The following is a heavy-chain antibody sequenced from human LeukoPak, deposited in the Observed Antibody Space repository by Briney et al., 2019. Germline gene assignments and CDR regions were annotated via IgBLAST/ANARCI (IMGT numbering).Heavy chain of an antibody. CDR2: IYYSGST. V-gene: IGHV4-39*07. D-gene: IGHD5-24*01. CDR3: ARVVVRDANNYKDY. J-gene: IGHJ4*02. CDR1: GGSISSSSYY. Sequence: PSETLSLTCTVSGGSISSSSYYWGWIRQPPGKGLEWIGSIYYSGSTYYNPSLKSRVTISVDTSKNQFSLKLSSVTAADTAVYYCARVVVRDANNYKDYWGQGTLVTVSS.